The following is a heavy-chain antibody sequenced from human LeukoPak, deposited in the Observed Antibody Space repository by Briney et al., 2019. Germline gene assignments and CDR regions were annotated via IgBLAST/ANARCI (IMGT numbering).Heavy chain of an antibody. CDR3: ARDEKGGYSD. D-gene: IGHD5-12*01. Sequence: SETLSLTCTVSGGSISSSSYYWGWIRQPPGKGLEWIGSIYYSGSTYYNPSLMSRVTISVDTSKNQFSLKLSSVTAADTAVYYCARDEKGGYSDWGQGTLVTVSS. CDR1: GGSISSSSYY. V-gene: IGHV4-39*07. J-gene: IGHJ4*02. CDR2: IYYSGST.